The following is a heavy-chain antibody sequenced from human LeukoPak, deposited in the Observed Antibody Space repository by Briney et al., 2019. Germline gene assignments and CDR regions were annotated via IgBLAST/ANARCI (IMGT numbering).Heavy chain of an antibody. D-gene: IGHD3-10*01. CDR1: GGSFSGYY. CDR2: INHSGST. CDR3: ARYRKLLWFGEYDY. V-gene: IGHV4-34*01. Sequence: SETLSLTCAVYGGSFSGYYRSWIRQPPGKGLEWIGEINHSGSTNYNPSLKSRVTISVDTSKNQFSLKLSSVTAADTAVYYCARYRKLLWFGEYDYWGQGTLVTVSS. J-gene: IGHJ4*02.